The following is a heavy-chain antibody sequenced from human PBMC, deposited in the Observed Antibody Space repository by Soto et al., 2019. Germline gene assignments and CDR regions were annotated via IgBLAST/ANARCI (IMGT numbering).Heavy chain of an antibody. CDR1: GFTFSSYA. V-gene: IGHV3-23*01. Sequence: GGSLRLSCAASGFTFSSYAMSWVRQAPGKGLEWVSSISGSGGSTYYADSVRGRFTISRDNSKNTLYLQMNSLRAEDTAVYYCAKGGRSERNFDYSGPGPLVNVSS. J-gene: IGHJ4*02. CDR3: AKGGRSERNFDY. CDR2: ISGSGGST.